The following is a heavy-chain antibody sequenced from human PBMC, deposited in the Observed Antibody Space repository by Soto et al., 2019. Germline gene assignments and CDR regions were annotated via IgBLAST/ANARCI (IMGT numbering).Heavy chain of an antibody. J-gene: IGHJ6*03. CDR1: GGSISSYY. D-gene: IGHD5-12*01. CDR3: ARQLEYSGFKTSDYMDV. CDR2: IYYSGST. V-gene: IGHV4-59*08. Sequence: SETLSLTCTVSGGSISSYYWSWIRQPPGKGLEWIGYIYYSGSTNYNPSLKSRVTISVDTSKNQFSLKLSSVTAADTAVYYCARQLEYSGFKTSDYMDVWGKGTSVTVSS.